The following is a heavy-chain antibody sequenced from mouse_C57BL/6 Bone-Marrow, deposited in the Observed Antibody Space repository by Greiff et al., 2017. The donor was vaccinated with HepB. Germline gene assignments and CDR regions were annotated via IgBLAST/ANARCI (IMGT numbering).Heavy chain of an antibody. CDR1: GYSFTGYY. CDR3: ARYGGSSYEDYFDY. CDR2: INPSTGGT. D-gene: IGHD1-1*01. J-gene: IGHJ2*01. V-gene: IGHV1-42*01. Sequence: EVQLQQSGAELVKPGASVKISCKASGYSFTGYYMNWVKQSPEKSLEWIGEINPSTGGTTYNQKFKAKATLTVDKSSSTAYMQLKSLTSEDSAVYYCARYGGSSYEDYFDYWGQGTTLTVSS.